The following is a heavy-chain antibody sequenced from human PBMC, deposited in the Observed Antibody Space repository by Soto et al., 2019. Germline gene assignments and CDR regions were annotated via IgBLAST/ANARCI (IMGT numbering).Heavy chain of an antibody. J-gene: IGHJ6*02. V-gene: IGHV1-18*04. D-gene: IGHD3-3*01. Sequence: QVQLVQSGAEVKKPGASVKVSCKASGYTFTSYGISWVRQAPGQGLEWMGWISAYNGHTNYAQKLQGRVTMNTDTSPSTAYMELRSLRCDDTAVYHCARTIFGVVIGAYCMDVWGQGTTVTVS. CDR3: ARTIFGVVIGAYCMDV. CDR2: ISAYNGHT. CDR1: GYTFTSYG.